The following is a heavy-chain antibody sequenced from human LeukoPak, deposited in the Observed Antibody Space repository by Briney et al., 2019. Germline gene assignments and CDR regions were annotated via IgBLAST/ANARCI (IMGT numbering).Heavy chain of an antibody. CDR3: AHDESEGGWFDP. Sequence: GSSVKVSCKASGGTFVSYAISWVRQAPGQGLEWMGGIIPIFGTANYAQKFQGRVTITADESTSTAYMELSSLRSEDTAVYYCAHDESEGGWFDPWGQGTLVTVSS. D-gene: IGHD1-1*01. V-gene: IGHV1-69*01. CDR2: IIPIFGTA. CDR1: GGTFVSYA. J-gene: IGHJ5*02.